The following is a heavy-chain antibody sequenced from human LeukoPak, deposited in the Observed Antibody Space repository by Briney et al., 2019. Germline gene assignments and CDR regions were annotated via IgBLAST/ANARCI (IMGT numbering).Heavy chain of an antibody. CDR2: INPTGVRT. D-gene: IGHD2-2*01. J-gene: IGHJ5*02. Sequence: GGSLRLSCAASTVNFSDYGMDWVRQAPGRGLEWVSTINPTGVRTYYADSVRGRFTISRDNSKNTVFLQINSLRVEDTAIYYCARDQPHAASWFDPWGQGTLVTVSS. CDR1: TVNFSDYG. V-gene: IGHV3-23*01. CDR3: ARDQPHAASWFDP.